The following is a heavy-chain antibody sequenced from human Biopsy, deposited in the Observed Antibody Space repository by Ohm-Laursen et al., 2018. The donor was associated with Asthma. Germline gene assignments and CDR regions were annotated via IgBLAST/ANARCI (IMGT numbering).Heavy chain of an antibody. D-gene: IGHD3-22*01. CDR1: GGSITSSSYY. V-gene: IGHV4-39*01. CDR3: VRHQYSSSWSTFDY. Sequence: SDTLSLTCPVSGGSITSSSYYWGWIRQPPGKGMEWIGSMYHSGSPYYHPSLKSRATISVGTSKNQLSLKMSSVTAADTAVYFCVRHQYSSSWSTFDYWGQGALVTVPS. CDR2: MYHSGSP. J-gene: IGHJ4*02.